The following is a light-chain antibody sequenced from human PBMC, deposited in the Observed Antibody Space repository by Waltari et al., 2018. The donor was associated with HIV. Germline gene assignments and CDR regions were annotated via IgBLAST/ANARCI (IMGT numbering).Light chain of an antibody. Sequence: DIQMNQSPPPLSASVGDSVTITCRASQSVSRSLAWYQQRPGKAPSLLIYRATTLQSGVPSRFSGSGSGTEFTLTISGLQPDDFATYYCQQYTTFSRTFGQGT. V-gene: IGKV1-5*03. CDR2: RAT. CDR1: QSVSRS. CDR3: QQYTTFSRT. J-gene: IGKJ1*01.